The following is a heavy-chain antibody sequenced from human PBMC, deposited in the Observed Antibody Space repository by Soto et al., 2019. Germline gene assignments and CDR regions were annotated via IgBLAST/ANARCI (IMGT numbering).Heavy chain of an antibody. D-gene: IGHD6-13*01. CDR2: ISSSSSYI. CDR1: GFIFTSYS. V-gene: IGHV3-21*01. CDR3: ARDSGSSSDYYGMDV. J-gene: IGHJ6*02. Sequence: LRLSCAASGFIFTSYSMNWVRQAPGNGLEWVSSISSSSSYIYYADSVKGRFTISRDNAKNSLYLQMSSLRAEDTAVYYCARDSGSSSDYYGMDVWGQGTTVTVSS.